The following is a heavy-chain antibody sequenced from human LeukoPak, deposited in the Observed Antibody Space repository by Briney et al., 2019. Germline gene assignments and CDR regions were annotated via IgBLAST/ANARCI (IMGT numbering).Heavy chain of an antibody. D-gene: IGHD2-2*03. Sequence: GGSLRLSCAASGFTFSSYSMNWVRQAPGKGLEWVSGISWNSGSIGYADSVKGRFTISRDNAKNSLYLQMNSLRAEDTALYYCAKDMDDRAFDIWGQGTMVTVSS. J-gene: IGHJ3*02. CDR2: ISWNSGSI. V-gene: IGHV3-9*01. CDR3: AKDMDDRAFDI. CDR1: GFTFSSYS.